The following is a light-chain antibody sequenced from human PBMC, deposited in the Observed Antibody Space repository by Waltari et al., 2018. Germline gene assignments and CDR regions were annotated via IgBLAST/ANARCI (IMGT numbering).Light chain of an antibody. CDR3: NQYYNTLPT. J-gene: IGKJ5*01. V-gene: IGKV1-NL1*01. Sequence: DIQMAQSPSSLSASVGDRVTITCRASQGLINSLAWYQQKPGKAPKLLLYAASRLESGALSGFVGWGSGTYYTLPISVLQPNDLATYYYNQYYNTLPTFAKGKRVRIK. CDR1: QGLINS. CDR2: AAS.